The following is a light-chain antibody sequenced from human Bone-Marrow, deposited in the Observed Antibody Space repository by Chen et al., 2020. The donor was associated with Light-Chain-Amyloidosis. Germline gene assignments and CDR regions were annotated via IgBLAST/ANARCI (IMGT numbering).Light chain of an antibody. J-gene: IGLJ3*02. CDR1: SSAVGGYIY. CDR2: DVS. Sequence: QSALTQPASVSRSPGQSITIPWTGTSSAVGGYIYVSWYQPHPGKAPKLMIYDVSNRPSGVSTRFSGSKSGNTASLTISGLQAEDEADYYCSSYTTSSTRVFGGGTKVTVL. V-gene: IGLV2-14*03. CDR3: SSYTTSSTRV.